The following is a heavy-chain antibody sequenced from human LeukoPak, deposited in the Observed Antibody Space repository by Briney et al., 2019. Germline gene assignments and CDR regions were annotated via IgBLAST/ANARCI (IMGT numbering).Heavy chain of an antibody. Sequence: ASVKVSCKASGYTFTSYDINWVRQATGQGLEWMGWMNPNSGNTGYAQKFQGRVSMTRNTSISTAYMELSSLRSEDTAVSYCARRYCSSTSRHYFAYWGQGTLVTVSS. V-gene: IGHV1-8*01. J-gene: IGHJ4*02. CDR3: ARRYCSSTSRHYFAY. CDR2: MNPNSGNT. CDR1: GYTFTSYD. D-gene: IGHD2-2*01.